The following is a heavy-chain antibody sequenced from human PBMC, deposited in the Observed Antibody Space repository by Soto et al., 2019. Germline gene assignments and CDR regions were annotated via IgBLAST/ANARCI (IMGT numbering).Heavy chain of an antibody. CDR2: ISAYNGNT. CDR1: GYTFTSYG. J-gene: IGHJ5*02. Sequence: GASVKFSCKASGYTFTSYGISWVRQAPGQGLEWMGWISAYNGNTNYAQKLQGRVTMTTDTSTSTAYMELRSLRSDDTAVYYCARVYGYYDFWSGYYLVYWFDPWGQGTLVTVSS. V-gene: IGHV1-18*01. CDR3: ARVYGYYDFWSGYYLVYWFDP. D-gene: IGHD3-3*01.